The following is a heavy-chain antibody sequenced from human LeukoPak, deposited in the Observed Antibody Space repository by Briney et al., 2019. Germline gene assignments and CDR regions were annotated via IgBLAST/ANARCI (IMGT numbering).Heavy chain of an antibody. CDR2: INPIFGTA. D-gene: IGHD6-19*01. CDR1: GGTFSNYA. V-gene: IGHV1-69*13. Sequence: PRASVKVSCKASGGTFSNYAISWVRQAPGQGLEWMGGINPIFGTANYAQKFQGRVTITADESTSTAYMELSSLRSEDTAVYYCARALIAVAGFDYYYYMDVWGKGTTVTISS. CDR3: ARALIAVAGFDYYYYMDV. J-gene: IGHJ6*03.